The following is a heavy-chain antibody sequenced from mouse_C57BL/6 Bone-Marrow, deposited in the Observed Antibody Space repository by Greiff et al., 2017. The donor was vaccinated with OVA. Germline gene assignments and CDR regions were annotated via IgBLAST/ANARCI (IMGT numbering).Heavy chain of an antibody. J-gene: IGHJ4*01. CDR2: IDPENGDT. CDR1: GFNIKDDY. V-gene: IGHV14-4*01. Sequence: VQLQQSGAELVRPGASVKLSCTASGFNIKDDYMHWVKQRPEQGLEWIGWIDPENGDTESASKFQGKATITADTSSNTAYLQLSSLTSEDTAVDYCTHYYAMDYWGQGTSVTVSS. CDR3: THYYAMDY.